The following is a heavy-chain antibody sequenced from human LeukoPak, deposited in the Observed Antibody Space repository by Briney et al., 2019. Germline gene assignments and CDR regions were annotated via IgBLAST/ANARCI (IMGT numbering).Heavy chain of an antibody. J-gene: IGHJ6*03. CDR3: AKGLGYFYYLDV. V-gene: IGHV3-23*01. CDR1: GFTFSSYS. Sequence: GGSLRLSCAASGFTFSSYSMNWVRQAPGKGLEWVSGISSSSGRTYYADSVKGRFTISRDNSKSTLYLQMNSLRAEDTALYYCAKGLGYFYYLDVWGKGTTVTVSS. CDR2: ISSSSGRT.